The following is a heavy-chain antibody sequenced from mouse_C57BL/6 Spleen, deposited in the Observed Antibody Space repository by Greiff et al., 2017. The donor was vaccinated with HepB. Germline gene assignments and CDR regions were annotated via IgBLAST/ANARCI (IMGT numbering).Heavy chain of an antibody. Sequence: VQGVESGPGLVQPSQSLSITCTVSGFSLTSYGVHWVRQSPGKGLEWLGVIWSGGSTDYNAAFISRLSISKDNSKSQVFFKMNSLQADDTAIYYCARKNYYGSSTGYFDVWGTGTTVTVSS. CDR2: IWSGGST. V-gene: IGHV2-2*01. CDR3: ARKNYYGSSTGYFDV. CDR1: GFSLTSYG. D-gene: IGHD1-1*01. J-gene: IGHJ1*03.